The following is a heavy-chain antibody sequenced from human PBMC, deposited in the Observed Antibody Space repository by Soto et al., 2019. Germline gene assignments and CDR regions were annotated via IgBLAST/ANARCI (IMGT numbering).Heavy chain of an antibody. CDR2: IYPGDSDT. CDR1: GYSFTSYW. Sequence: GESLKISCKGSGYSFTSYWIAWVRQMPGKGLEWMGIIYPGDSDTRYSPSFQGQVTISADKSISTAYLQWSSLKASDTAMYYCASPQPARPSGFQHWGQGTLVTVSS. V-gene: IGHV5-51*01. J-gene: IGHJ1*01. CDR3: ASPQPARPSGFQH. D-gene: IGHD1-1*01.